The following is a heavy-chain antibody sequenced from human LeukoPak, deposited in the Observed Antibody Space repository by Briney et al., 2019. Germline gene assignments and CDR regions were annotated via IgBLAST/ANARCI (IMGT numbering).Heavy chain of an antibody. V-gene: IGHV4-34*01. CDR2: INHSGST. CDR3: ARGYYGSGSDCCHMDV. J-gene: IGHJ6*03. CDR1: VGAFCGYY. Sequence: PSETLSLTCAVYVGAFCGYYWSWIRQPPGKGLEWSGEINHSGSTNYNSSLKSRVTISVDTSKNQFSLKLSSVTAADTAVYYCARGYYGSGSDCCHMDVWGKGTTITVS. D-gene: IGHD3-10*01.